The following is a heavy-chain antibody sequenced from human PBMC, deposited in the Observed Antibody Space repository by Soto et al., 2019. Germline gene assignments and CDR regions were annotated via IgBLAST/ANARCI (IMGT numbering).Heavy chain of an antibody. J-gene: IGHJ4*02. Sequence: EVKLVESGGGLVKPGGSLRLSCAASGFNFNEDWISWVRQAPGKGLEWVGRIKGSVDGATTDYAPPVNGRFTVSRDNSKNTLYLQMNSLRTEDTAVYFCAKDQGSAWFLIDYWGQGTLVTVSS. D-gene: IGHD6-19*01. CDR3: AKDQGSAWFLIDY. V-gene: IGHV3-15*01. CDR1: GFNFNEDW. CDR2: IKGSVDGATT.